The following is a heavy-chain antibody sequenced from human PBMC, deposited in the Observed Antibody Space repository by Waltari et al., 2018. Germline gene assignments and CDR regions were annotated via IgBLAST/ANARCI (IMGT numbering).Heavy chain of an antibody. V-gene: IGHV1-8*03. CDR2: MNPKRGNT. CDR3: AREGSSFDAADT. D-gene: IGHD6-6*01. J-gene: IGHJ3*02. Sequence: QVQLVQSGAEVKQPGASVTVSCKASGYTSTSYDINWVRQATGQGREWMGWMNPKRGNTGYAQNLQGTVTITRNTSISTAYMGRSSLRSEDTAGYYCAREGSSFDAADTRGQGTMVTVSS. CDR1: GYTSTSYD.